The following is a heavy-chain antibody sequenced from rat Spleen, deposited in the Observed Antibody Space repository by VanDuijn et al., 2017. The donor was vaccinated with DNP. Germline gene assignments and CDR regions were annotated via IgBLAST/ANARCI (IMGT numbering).Heavy chain of an antibody. CDR3: ARRVLPLRVWDY. CDR1: GFTFSYYY. D-gene: IGHD1-4*01. CDR2: ISYDGGST. J-gene: IGHJ2*01. V-gene: IGHV5-22*01. Sequence: EVQLVESGGGLVQPGRSLKLSCAASGFTFSYYYMAWVRQAPTKGLEWIAYISYDGGSTYRGDSVKGRFTISRDIVKNILYLQMNRLRSEDMATYYCARRVLPLRVWDYWGQGVMVTVSA.